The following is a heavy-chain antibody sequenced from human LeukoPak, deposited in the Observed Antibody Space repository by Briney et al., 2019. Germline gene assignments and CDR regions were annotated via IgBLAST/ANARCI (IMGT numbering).Heavy chain of an antibody. CDR2: IYYSGST. J-gene: IGHJ4*02. CDR1: GGSISSYY. Sequence: PSETLSVTCTGSGGSISSYYWSWIRQPPGKGLERIRYIYYSGSTNYNPSLRSRVTISVDTSKHQFSLKLSSVTAADTAVYYCARATYSSSWPYYFDYWGQGTLVTVSS. CDR3: ARATYSSSWPYYFDY. V-gene: IGHV4-59*01. D-gene: IGHD6-13*01.